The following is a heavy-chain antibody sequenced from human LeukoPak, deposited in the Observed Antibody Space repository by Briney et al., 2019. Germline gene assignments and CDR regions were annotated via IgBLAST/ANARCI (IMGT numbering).Heavy chain of an antibody. J-gene: IGHJ3*02. CDR2: INQDGSEK. CDR1: GFNFRNYW. CDR3: ARELGYCSSSSCYTSLDAFDI. Sequence: HPGGSLRLSCAASGFNFRNYWKTWVRQAPGKGLEWMANINQDGSEKYYVDSVKGRFTISRDNAENLLYLQMNSLRAEDTAVYYSARELGYCSSSSCYTSLDAFDIWGQGTTVTVSS. V-gene: IGHV3-7*01. D-gene: IGHD2-2*02.